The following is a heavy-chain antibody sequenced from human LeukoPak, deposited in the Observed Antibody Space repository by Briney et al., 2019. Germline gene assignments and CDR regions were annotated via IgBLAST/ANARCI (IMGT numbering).Heavy chain of an antibody. CDR2: ISGSGGST. V-gene: IGHV3-23*01. D-gene: IGHD3-22*01. Sequence: GGSLRLSCAASGFTFSSYEMNWVRQAPGKGLEWVSAISGSGGSTYYADSVKGRFTISRDNSKNTLYLQMNSLRAEDTAVYYCAKDYYDTYQYYWGQGTLVTVSS. CDR1: GFTFSSYE. CDR3: AKDYYDTYQYY. J-gene: IGHJ4*02.